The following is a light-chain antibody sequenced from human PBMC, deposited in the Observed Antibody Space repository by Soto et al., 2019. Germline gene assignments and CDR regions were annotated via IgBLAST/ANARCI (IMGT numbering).Light chain of an antibody. J-gene: IGLJ2*01. CDR3: SSYTSSSTLV. CDR1: SSDIGGYNY. V-gene: IGLV2-14*01. CDR2: DVN. Sequence: QSVLTQPASVSGSPGQSITISCTGTSSDIGGYNYVSWYQQHPGKAPKLMIYDVNNRPSGVSNRFSGSKSGNTASLTISGLQAEDEADYYCSSYTSSSTLVFGGETKLTVL.